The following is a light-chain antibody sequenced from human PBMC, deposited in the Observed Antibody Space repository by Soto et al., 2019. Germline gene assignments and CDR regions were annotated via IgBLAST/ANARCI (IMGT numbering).Light chain of an antibody. J-gene: IGKJ4*01. CDR1: QSVSID. CDR2: GAS. CDR3: QQYGSSLT. Sequence: EIVLTQSPGTLSLSPGERATLSCRASQSVSIDLAWYQQTPGQAPRLLIYGASTRATGIPVRFSGSASGTDFTLTISRLEPEDFAVYYCQQYGSSLTFGGGTKVDIK. V-gene: IGKV3-20*01.